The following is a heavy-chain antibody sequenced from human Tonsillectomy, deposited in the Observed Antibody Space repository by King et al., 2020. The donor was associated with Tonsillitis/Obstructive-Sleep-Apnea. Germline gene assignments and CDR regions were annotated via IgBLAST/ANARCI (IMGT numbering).Heavy chain of an antibody. CDR3: ARAPRRRLRYFDWLLDY. Sequence: VQLQQWGAGLLKPSETLSLTCAVYGGSFSGYYWSWIRQPPGKGLEWIGEINHSGSTNYNPSLKSRVTISVDTSKNPFSLKLSSVTAAETAVYYCARAPRRRLRYFDWLLDYWGQGTLVTVSS. J-gene: IGHJ4*02. CDR2: INHSGST. D-gene: IGHD3-9*01. V-gene: IGHV4-34*01. CDR1: GGSFSGYY.